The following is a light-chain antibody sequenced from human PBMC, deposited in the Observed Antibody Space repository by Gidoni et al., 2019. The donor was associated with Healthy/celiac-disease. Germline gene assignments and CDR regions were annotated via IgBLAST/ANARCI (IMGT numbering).Light chain of an antibody. Sequence: DIQMTQSPSSLSAAVGDRVTLTCRASQSISSYLNWYQQKPGKAPKLLIYAASSLQSGVPSRFRGSGSGTDFTLTISSLQPEDFATYYCQQSYSTPLCTFGQGTKLEIK. CDR3: QQSYSTPLCT. CDR2: AAS. V-gene: IGKV1-39*01. CDR1: QSISSY. J-gene: IGKJ2*02.